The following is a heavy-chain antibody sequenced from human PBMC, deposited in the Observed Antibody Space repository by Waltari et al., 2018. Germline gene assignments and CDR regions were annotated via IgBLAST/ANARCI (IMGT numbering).Heavy chain of an antibody. J-gene: IGHJ4*02. CDR2: INSDGSST. Sequence: EVQLVESGGGLVQTGGSVGPSRTASGLTFSSHVLPWVRQVPGKGLVWVSRINSDGSSTIYADSVKGRFTISRDNAKNTLYLQMNSLRAEDTAVYYCAREINWNDGGRFFDSWGQGTLVTVSS. CDR1: GLTFSSHV. CDR3: AREINWNDGGRFFDS. D-gene: IGHD1-20*01. V-gene: IGHV3-74*01.